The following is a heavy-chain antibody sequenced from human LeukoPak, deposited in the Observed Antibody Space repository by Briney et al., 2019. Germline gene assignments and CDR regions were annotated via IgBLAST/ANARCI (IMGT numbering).Heavy chain of an antibody. CDR2: IRYDGSNK. V-gene: IGHV3-33*01. J-gene: IGHJ4*02. Sequence: GRSLRLSCAASGFTFSSYGMHWVRQAPGKGLEWVAVIRYDGSNKYYADSVKGRFTISRDNSKNTLYLQMNSLRAEDTAVYYCARVAVVDDSSGYYWEVFDYWGQGTLVTVSS. CDR3: ARVAVVDDSSGYYWEVFDY. CDR1: GFTFSSYG. D-gene: IGHD3-22*01.